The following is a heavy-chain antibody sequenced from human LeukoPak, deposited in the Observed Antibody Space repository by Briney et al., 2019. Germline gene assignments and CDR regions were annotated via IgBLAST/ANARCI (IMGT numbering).Heavy chain of an antibody. V-gene: IGHV3-7*01. D-gene: IGHD1-7*01. Sequence: PGGSLRLSCAASGFTFSSYWMNWVRQAPGKGLEWVANIKQDGSEKFYVDSLKGRFTISRDNAKNSLYLQMNSLRAEDTAVYYCARDSGNYLDAFDIWGQGTMVTVSS. CDR3: ARDSGNYLDAFDI. CDR2: IKQDGSEK. CDR1: GFTFSSYW. J-gene: IGHJ3*02.